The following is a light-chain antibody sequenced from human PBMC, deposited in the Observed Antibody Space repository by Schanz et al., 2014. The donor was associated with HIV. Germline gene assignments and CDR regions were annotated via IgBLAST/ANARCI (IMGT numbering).Light chain of an antibody. CDR3: SSYTSSSTLV. J-gene: IGLJ2*01. CDR2: EGS. Sequence: QSVLTQSASVSGSPGQSITISCTGTISDVGSYNLVSWYQQHPGKAPKLIIYEGSKRPSGVSNRFSGSKSGNTASLTISGLQAEDEADYYCSSYTSSSTLVFGGGTKLTVL. CDR1: ISDVGSYNL. V-gene: IGLV2-14*02.